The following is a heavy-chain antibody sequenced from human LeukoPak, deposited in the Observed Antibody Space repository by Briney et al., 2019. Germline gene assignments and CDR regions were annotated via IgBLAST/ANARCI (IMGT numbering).Heavy chain of an antibody. J-gene: IGHJ4*02. D-gene: IGHD2-21*02. CDR1: GFTFSSYS. Sequence: GGSLRLSCAASGFTFSSYSMNWVRQAPGKGLEWVSAISGSGGSTYYADSVKGRFTISRDNSKNTLYLQMNSLRAEDTAVYYCAKGRDSYSVTFDYWGQGTLVTVSS. CDR2: ISGSGGST. V-gene: IGHV3-23*01. CDR3: AKGRDSYSVTFDY.